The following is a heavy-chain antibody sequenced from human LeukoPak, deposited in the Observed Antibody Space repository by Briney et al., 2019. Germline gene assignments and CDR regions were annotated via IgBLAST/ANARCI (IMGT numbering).Heavy chain of an antibody. Sequence: GGSLRLSCAASGFTVSSNYMSWVRQAPGKGLEWVSVIYSGGSTYYADSVKGRFTISRDNSKNTLHLQMNSLRAEDTAVYYCASNLLSSWIVVATAGAFDIWGQGTMVTVSS. CDR3: ASNLLSSWIVVATAGAFDI. V-gene: IGHV3-53*01. CDR1: GFTVSSNY. CDR2: IYSGGST. J-gene: IGHJ3*02. D-gene: IGHD3-22*01.